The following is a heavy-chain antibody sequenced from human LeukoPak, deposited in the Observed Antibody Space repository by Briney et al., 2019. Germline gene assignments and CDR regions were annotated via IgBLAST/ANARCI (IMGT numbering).Heavy chain of an antibody. D-gene: IGHD1-26*01. CDR2: IYAPDSDV. V-gene: IGHV5-51*01. CDR1: GYSISSSW. CDR3: ARPADHSGLDY. J-gene: IGHJ4*02. Sequence: GESLKISCKGSGYSISSSWIGWVRQMPGKGLEWMAIIYAPDSDVRYSPSFQGQITISVDKSINTAYLQWNSLRASDTAIYYCARPADHSGLDYWGLGTLVTVSS.